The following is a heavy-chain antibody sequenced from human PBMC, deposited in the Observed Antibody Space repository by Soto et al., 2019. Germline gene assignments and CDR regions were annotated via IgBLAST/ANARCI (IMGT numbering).Heavy chain of an antibody. CDR1: GFSVSSNY. D-gene: IGHD3-3*01. J-gene: IGHJ3*01. V-gene: IGHV3-66*01. CDR3: ARYYDFLSAYYAVDF. Sequence: EVQLVESGGGLVQPGGSLRLSCSASGFSVSSNYMSWVRQAPGKGLQWVSLVYSGGSTNYADSVKDRFIISRDNSKNTLYLKMNSLIAEEMAVYYGARYYDFLSAYYAVDFWGQGTVVTVSS. CDR2: VYSGGST.